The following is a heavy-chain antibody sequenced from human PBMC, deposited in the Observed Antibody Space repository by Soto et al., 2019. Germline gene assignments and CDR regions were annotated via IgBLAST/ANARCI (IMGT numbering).Heavy chain of an antibody. Sequence: PGGSMRLSCTASGLTFSSFGMHWVRKDPGKGLEWVAVIWYDGSNKYYADSVKGRFTISRDNSKNTLYLQMNSLRAEDTAVYYCAREVGGFAGADGNWFDPWGQGTLVTVSS. CDR2: IWYDGSNK. CDR1: GLTFSSFG. V-gene: IGHV3-33*08. CDR3: AREVGGFAGADGNWFDP. J-gene: IGHJ5*02. D-gene: IGHD1-26*01.